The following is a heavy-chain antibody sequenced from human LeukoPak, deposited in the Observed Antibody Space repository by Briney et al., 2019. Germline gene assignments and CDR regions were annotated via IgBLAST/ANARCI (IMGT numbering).Heavy chain of an antibody. CDR2: ISYDGTNK. CDR3: AKDDRGNEAPFDY. CDR1: GFTFSNYD. Sequence: GGSLRLSCAASGFTFSNYDMHWVRQAPGKGLEWVAVISYDGTNKYYADFVKGRFTISRDNSKNTLHLQMNSLRAEDTAVYYCAKDDRGNEAPFDYWGQGTLVTVSS. J-gene: IGHJ4*02. V-gene: IGHV3-30*18.